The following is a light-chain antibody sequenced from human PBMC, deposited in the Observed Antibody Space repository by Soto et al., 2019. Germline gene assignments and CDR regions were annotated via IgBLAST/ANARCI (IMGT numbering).Light chain of an antibody. V-gene: IGKV1-8*01. CDR3: QQYSRYPYN. J-gene: IGKJ2*01. Sequence: AIRMTQSPSSLSASTGDRVTITCRASQAISSYLAWYQQKPGKAPKLLIYSASTLQSGVPSRFSGSGSGTDFTLTTSCLQSEDFATYYCQQYSRYPYNFGQGTQLQI. CDR2: SAS. CDR1: QAISSY.